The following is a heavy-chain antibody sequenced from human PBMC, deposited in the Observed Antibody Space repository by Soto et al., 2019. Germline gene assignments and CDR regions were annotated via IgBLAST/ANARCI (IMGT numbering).Heavy chain of an antibody. CDR1: GYSFTSYW. J-gene: IGHJ4*02. V-gene: IGHV5-51*01. CDR3: ASSIFYSNYPFDY. CDR2: IYPGDSDT. Sequence: LGESLKISCKGSGYSFTSYWIGWVRQMPGKGLEWMGIIYPGDSDTRYSPPFQGQVTISADKSISTAYLQWSSLKASDTAMYYCASSIFYSNYPFDYWGQGTLVTVSS. D-gene: IGHD4-4*01.